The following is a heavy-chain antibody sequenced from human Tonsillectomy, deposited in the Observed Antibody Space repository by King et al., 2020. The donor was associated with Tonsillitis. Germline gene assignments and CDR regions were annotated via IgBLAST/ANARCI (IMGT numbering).Heavy chain of an antibody. CDR1: GFTFSSYS. D-gene: IGHD4-17*01. CDR2: TSSSSSTI. CDR3: ARDDPVPVLRYYGMDV. Sequence: VQLVESGGGLVQPGGSLRLSCAASGFTFSSYSMNWVRQAPGKGLEWVSYTSSSSSTIHYADSVKGRFTLSRDNAKNSLYLQMNSRRAEDTAVYYCARDDPVPVLRYYGMDVWGQGTTVTVSS. V-gene: IGHV3-48*04. J-gene: IGHJ6*02.